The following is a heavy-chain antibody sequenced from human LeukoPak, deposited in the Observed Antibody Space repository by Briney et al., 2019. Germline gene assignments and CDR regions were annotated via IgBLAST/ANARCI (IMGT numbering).Heavy chain of an antibody. J-gene: IGHJ3*02. CDR2: IYYSGST. CDR3: ARARNGNAFDI. CDR1: GGSISSYY. Sequence: PSETLSLNCTVSGGSISSYYWSWIRQPPGKGLEWIGYIYYSGSTNYNPSLKSRVTISVDTSKNQFSLKLSSVTAADTAVYYCARARNGNAFDIWGQGTMVTVSS. V-gene: IGHV4-59*01. D-gene: IGHD4-11*01.